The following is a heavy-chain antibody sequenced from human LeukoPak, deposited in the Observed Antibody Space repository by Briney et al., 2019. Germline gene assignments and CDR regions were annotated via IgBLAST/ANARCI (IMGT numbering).Heavy chain of an antibody. CDR1: GGSISSSSYY. D-gene: IGHD6-19*01. V-gene: IGHV4-39*07. CDR3: ARGQARLAWFDP. J-gene: IGHJ5*02. CDR2: IYYSGST. Sequence: PSETLSLTCTVSGGSISSSSYYWGWIRQPPGKGLEWIGSIYYSGSTYYNPSLKSRVTISVDTSKNQFSLRLTSVIAADTAVYYCARGQARLAWFDPWGQGTLVTVSS.